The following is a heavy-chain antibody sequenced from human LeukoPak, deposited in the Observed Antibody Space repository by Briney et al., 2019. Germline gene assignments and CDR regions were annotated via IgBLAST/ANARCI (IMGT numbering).Heavy chain of an antibody. CDR3: ARADILTGYFDFDY. Sequence: SETLSLTCTVSGGSISSYYWSWIPQPPGKGLEWIGYIIYSRSTNYNTSLKSRVTISVDTSKKQFSLKLSPVTAGDTGVYFCARADILTGYFDFDYWGQGPVVSVSS. V-gene: IGHV4-59*01. CDR2: IIYSRST. J-gene: IGHJ4*02. D-gene: IGHD3-9*01. CDR1: GGSISSYY.